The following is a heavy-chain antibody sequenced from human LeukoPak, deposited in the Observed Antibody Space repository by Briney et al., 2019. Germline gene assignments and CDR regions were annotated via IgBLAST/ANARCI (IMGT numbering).Heavy chain of an antibody. CDR3: TRDGGSFCDFDY. J-gene: IGHJ4*02. CDR1: GFSFRYFA. Sequence: GGSLRLSCVGSGFSFRYFAIHWVRQAPGKGLEYVSAINTDGRITYYADSVKGRFTISRDNSKNTVYLQMGSLRGDDMAVYYCTRDGGSFCDFDYWGQGALVTVSS. D-gene: IGHD1-26*01. CDR2: INTDGRIT. V-gene: IGHV3-64*02.